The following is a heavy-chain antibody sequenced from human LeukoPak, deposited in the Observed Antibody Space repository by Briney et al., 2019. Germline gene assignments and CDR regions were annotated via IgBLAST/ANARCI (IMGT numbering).Heavy chain of an antibody. Sequence: SETLSLTCAVYGGSFSGYYWSWIRQPPGKGLEWIGEINHSGSTNYNPSLKSRVTISVDTSKNQFSLKLSSVTAADTAVYYCARGRLDRLLTGVPFDYWGQGTLVTVSS. CDR1: GGSFSGYY. CDR3: ARGRLDRLLTGVPFDY. J-gene: IGHJ4*02. V-gene: IGHV4-34*01. D-gene: IGHD3-9*01. CDR2: INHSGST.